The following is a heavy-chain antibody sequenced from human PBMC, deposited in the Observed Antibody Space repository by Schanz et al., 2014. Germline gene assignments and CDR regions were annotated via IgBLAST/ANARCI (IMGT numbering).Heavy chain of an antibody. Sequence: QVQLVQSGGEVKKPGASATVSCKASGYTFNNHGISWVRQAPGQGLEWMGWISAYNGHTNYAEKVHGRVTMTTDTSTSTAYMELRSLISDDTAVYYCVRDAGWAFGDYHGMDVWGQGTSVTVSS. CDR1: GYTFNNHG. D-gene: IGHD3-10*01. V-gene: IGHV1-18*01. J-gene: IGHJ6*02. CDR2: ISAYNGHT. CDR3: VRDAGWAFGDYHGMDV.